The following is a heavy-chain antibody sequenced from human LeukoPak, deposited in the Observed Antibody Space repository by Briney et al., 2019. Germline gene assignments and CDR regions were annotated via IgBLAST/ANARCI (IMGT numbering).Heavy chain of an antibody. J-gene: IGHJ4*02. CDR2: INHSGST. Sequence: PSETLSLTCAVYGGYFSGYYWSWIRQPPGKGLEWIGEINHSGSTNYNPSLKSRVTISVDTSKNQFSLKLSSVTAADTAVYYCARGARVFRDWGQGTLVTVSS. CDR1: GGYFSGYY. CDR3: ARGARVFRD. V-gene: IGHV4-34*01.